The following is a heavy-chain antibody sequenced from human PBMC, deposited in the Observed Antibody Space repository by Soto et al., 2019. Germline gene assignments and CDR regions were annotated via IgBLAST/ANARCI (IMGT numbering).Heavy chain of an antibody. CDR1: GGSISSYY. CDR2: IYYSGST. D-gene: IGHD3-22*01. J-gene: IGHJ4*02. CDR3: ARYTIYYYDSSGFDY. Sequence: SETLSLTCTVSGGSISSYYWSWIRQAPGKGLEWIGYIYYSGSTNYNPSLKSRVTISVDTSKNQFSLKLSSVTAADTAVYYCARYTIYYYDSSGFDYWGQGTLVTVSS. V-gene: IGHV4-59*01.